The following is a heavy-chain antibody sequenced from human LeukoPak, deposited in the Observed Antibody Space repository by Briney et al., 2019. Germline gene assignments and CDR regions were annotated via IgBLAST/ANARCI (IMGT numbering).Heavy chain of an antibody. CDR1: GFTVSSNY. CDR2: IYSGGST. Sequence: GGSLRLSCAASGFTVSSNYMSWVRQAPGKGLEWVSVIYSGGSTYYADSVKGRFTISRDNPKNTLYLQMNSLRAEDTAVYYCARRGGYCSGGSCYGIMSYWGQGTLVTVSS. V-gene: IGHV3-66*02. CDR3: ARRGGYCSGGSCYGIMSY. J-gene: IGHJ4*02. D-gene: IGHD2-15*01.